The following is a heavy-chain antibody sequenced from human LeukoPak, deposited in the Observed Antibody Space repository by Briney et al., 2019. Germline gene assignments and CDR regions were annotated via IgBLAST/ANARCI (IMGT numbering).Heavy chain of an antibody. CDR1: GFTLSSYD. CDR2: FSVSGGRT. D-gene: IGHD3-10*01. CDR3: AKQVRGVISFGLFDY. J-gene: IGHJ4*02. Sequence: GGSLRLSCAASGFTLSSYDMSWVRQAPGKGLDWVSGFSVSGGRTYYADSVKGRFTISRDNSKNTLYLQMNSLRAEDTAVYYCAKQVRGVISFGLFDYWGQGTLVTVSS. V-gene: IGHV3-23*01.